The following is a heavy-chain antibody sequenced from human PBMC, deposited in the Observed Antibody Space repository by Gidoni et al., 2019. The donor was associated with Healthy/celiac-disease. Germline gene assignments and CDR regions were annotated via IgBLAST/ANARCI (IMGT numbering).Heavy chain of an antibody. CDR2: ISSSSSYI. CDR1: GFTFSSYS. CDR3: ARDSDIVVVPATFDY. V-gene: IGHV3-21*01. J-gene: IGHJ4*02. Sequence: EVQLVASGGGLVTPGGSLRLSCAASGFTFSSYSMTWVRQAPGKGLEWDSSISSSSSYIYYADSVKGRFTSSRDNAKNSLYLQMNSLRAEDTAVYYCARDSDIVVVPATFDYWGQGTLVTVSS. D-gene: IGHD2-2*01.